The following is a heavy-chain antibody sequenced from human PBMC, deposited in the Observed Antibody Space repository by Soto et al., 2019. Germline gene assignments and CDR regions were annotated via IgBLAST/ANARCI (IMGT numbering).Heavy chain of an antibody. CDR3: ARARDGNNYAFDR. CDR1: GYTFSDYY. CDR2: IGGSSQFS. Sequence: QVHLVESGGGLVKPGGSLRLSCTASGYTFSDYYINWIRQAPGKGLEWVSYIGGSSQFSNYATSVKGRFTISRDNARNLVYLEMTGLSADDTAVYYCARARDGNNYAFDRWGQGALVTVSS. J-gene: IGHJ4*02. D-gene: IGHD5-12*01. V-gene: IGHV3-11*06.